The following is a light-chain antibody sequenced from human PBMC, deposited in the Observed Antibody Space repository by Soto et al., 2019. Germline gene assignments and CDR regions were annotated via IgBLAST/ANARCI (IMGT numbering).Light chain of an antibody. J-gene: IGKJ5*01. CDR1: QSIGSY. Sequence: QVTQSTSSLSASVGDRVTITCRASQSIGSYLAWYHKKPGKAPKLLIYAASSLQSGVPSRFSGSGSGTDFTLTISSLQPEDFATYFSQKLDSCPNTFGQGTRLEIK. CDR3: QKLDSCPNT. CDR2: AAS. V-gene: IGKV1-9*01.